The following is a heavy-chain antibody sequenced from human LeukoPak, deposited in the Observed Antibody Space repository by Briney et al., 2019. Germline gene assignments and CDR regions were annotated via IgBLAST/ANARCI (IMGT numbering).Heavy chain of an antibody. CDR1: GGSICSGGYF. CDR3: AGSGSYFDY. Sequence: SQTLSLIFTVSGGSICSGGYFWSWIRQHPGKGLEWIGYIYYSGSTYYNPSLKSRVTISVDTSKNQFSLKLSSVTAADTAVYYCAGSGSYFDYWGQGTLVTVSS. CDR2: IYYSGST. D-gene: IGHD3-10*01. J-gene: IGHJ4*02. V-gene: IGHV4-31*03.